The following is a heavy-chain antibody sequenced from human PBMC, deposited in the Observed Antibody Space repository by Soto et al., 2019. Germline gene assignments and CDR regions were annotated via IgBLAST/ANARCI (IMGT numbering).Heavy chain of an antibody. CDR3: ARDLGMATTNYYYCGMDV. J-gene: IGHJ6*02. CDR2: IIPIFGTA. V-gene: IGHV1-69*13. D-gene: IGHD1-1*01. Sequence: SVKVSCTACGGTLSCNAISWVRHAPEQGLEWMGGIIPIFGTANYAQKFQGRVTITADESTSTAYMELSSLRSEDTAVYYCARDLGMATTNYYYCGMDVWGQGTTVTVSS. CDR1: GGTLSCNA.